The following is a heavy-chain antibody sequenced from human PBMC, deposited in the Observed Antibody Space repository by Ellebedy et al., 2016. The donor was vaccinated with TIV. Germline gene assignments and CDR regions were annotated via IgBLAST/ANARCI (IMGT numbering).Heavy chain of an antibody. CDR2: VNPGDGTK. V-gene: IGHV1-46*01. CDR3: ARGQRDF. CDR1: GYTFTNYY. J-gene: IGHJ4*01. Sequence: AASVKVSCKTSGYTFTNYYIHWVRQASGQGLEWMGVVNPGDGTKRYAPRFQGRVTMTRDTSTSTVYMDLSSLRPEDTAVNYCARGQRDFWGHGTQVTVSS.